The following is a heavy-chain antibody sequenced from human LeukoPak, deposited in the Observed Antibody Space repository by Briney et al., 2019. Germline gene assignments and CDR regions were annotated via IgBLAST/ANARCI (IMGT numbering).Heavy chain of an antibody. CDR1: GFIFDDYA. D-gene: IGHD3-10*01. Sequence: PGRSLRLSCAASGFIFDDYAMHWVRHAPGKGLEWVSGVSWKSDTVVYADSVKGRFTISRDNAKNSLYLQMNGLRAEDTALYYCAKSGKDGLLWFGELVSNYYYMDVWGKGTTVTVSS. CDR2: VSWKSDTV. J-gene: IGHJ6*03. V-gene: IGHV3-9*01. CDR3: AKSGKDGLLWFGELVSNYYYMDV.